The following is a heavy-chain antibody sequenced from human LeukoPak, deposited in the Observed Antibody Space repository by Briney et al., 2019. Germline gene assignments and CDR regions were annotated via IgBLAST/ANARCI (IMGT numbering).Heavy chain of an antibody. CDR1: GGSFNGYS. J-gene: IGHJ5*02. CDR3: ARGPLAFRRVAGIFS. CDR2: IIHSGAT. V-gene: IGHV4-34*01. Sequence: SESLSPTCAVSGGSFNGYSYTWIRQPPGKGLECSGEIIHSGATSYNPSLKSRLTISVDTSRKQFSLKLTSVTAADTALYFCARGPLAFRRVAGIFSWGRGTQVTVSS. D-gene: IGHD6-19*01.